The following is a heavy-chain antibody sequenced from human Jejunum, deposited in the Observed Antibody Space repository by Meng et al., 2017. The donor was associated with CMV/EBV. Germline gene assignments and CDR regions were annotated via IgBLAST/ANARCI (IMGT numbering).Heavy chain of an antibody. CDR3: ARGPLNTDHYYDY. D-gene: IGHD4-11*01. V-gene: IGHV4-39*07. CDR2: IYYSGNT. Sequence: SCDSISGSSHYWGWIRQPPGKRPEWIGSIYYSGNTYYNPSLKSPVTMSVDTSKNQFSLQLRSVTAADTAIYYCARGPLNTDHYYDYWGRGTLVTVSS. CDR1: CDSISGSSHY. J-gene: IGHJ4*02.